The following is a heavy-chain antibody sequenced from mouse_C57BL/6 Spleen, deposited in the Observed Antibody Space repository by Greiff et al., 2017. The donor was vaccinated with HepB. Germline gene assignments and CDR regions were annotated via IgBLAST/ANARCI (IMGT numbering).Heavy chain of an antibody. J-gene: IGHJ1*03. Sequence: QVQLKQPGTELVKPGASVKLSCKASGYTFTSYWMHWVKQRPGQGLEWIGNINPSNGGTNYNETFKSKATLTVDKSSSTAYMQLSSLTSEDAAVYYGARGENCYWYFDVWGTGTTVTVSS. D-gene: IGHD4-1*01. CDR3: ARGENCYWYFDV. V-gene: IGHV1-53*01. CDR2: INPSNGGT. CDR1: GYTFTSYW.